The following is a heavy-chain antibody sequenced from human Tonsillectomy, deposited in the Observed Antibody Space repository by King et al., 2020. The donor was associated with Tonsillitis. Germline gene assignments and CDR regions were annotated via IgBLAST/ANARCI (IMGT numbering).Heavy chain of an antibody. CDR1: GFSFNTYV. J-gene: IGHJ4*02. D-gene: IGHD3-10*01. Sequence: VQLVESGGGLVQPGGSLRLSCVASGFSFNTYVMTWVRQAPGKGLEWVSSINAHGDRTFYADSVKGRFTISRDNSRNTVYLQMSSLSAEDTAKYYCAKERRKWTVRGEFASWGQGTLVTVSS. V-gene: IGHV3-23*04. CDR3: AKERRKWTVRGEFAS. CDR2: INAHGDRT.